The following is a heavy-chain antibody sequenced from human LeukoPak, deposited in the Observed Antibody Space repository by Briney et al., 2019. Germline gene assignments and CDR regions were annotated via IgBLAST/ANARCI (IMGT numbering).Heavy chain of an antibody. J-gene: IGHJ4*02. CDR2: ISAYNGNT. D-gene: IGHD3-10*01. CDR1: GYTFTSYG. CDR3: ARTKNLWFGELFNY. Sequence: ASVKVSCKASGYTFTSYGISWVRQAPGQGLEWIGWISAYNGNTNYAQKLQGRVTMTTDTSTSTAYMELRSLRSDDTAVYYCARTKNLWFGELFNYWGQGTLVTVSS. V-gene: IGHV1-18*01.